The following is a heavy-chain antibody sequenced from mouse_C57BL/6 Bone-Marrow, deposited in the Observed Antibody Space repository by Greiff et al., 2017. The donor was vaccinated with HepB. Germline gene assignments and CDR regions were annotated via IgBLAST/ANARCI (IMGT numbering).Heavy chain of an antibody. CDR2: ISDGGSYT. J-gene: IGHJ2*01. V-gene: IGHV5-4*03. CDR3: ARGHTVDY. CDR1: GFTFSSYA. Sequence: DVMLVESGGGLVKPGGSLKLSCAASGFTFSSYAMSWVRQTPEKRLEWVATISDGGSYTYYPDNVKGRFTISRDNAKNNLYLQMSHLKSEDTAMYYCARGHTVDYWGQGTTLTVSS.